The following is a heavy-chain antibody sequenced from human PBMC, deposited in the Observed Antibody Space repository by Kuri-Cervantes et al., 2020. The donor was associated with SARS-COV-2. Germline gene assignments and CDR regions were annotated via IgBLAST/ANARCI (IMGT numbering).Heavy chain of an antibody. CDR3: ARGSFASNSWQDWYFDL. J-gene: IGHJ2*01. V-gene: IGHV3-33*01. Sequence: GESLKISCAASGFTFSSYGMHWVRQAPGKGLEWVAVIWYDGSNKYYADSVKGRFTISRDNSKNTLYLQMNSLRAEDTAVYYCARGSFASNSWQDWYFDLWGRGTLVTVSS. D-gene: IGHD6-13*01. CDR2: IWYDGSNK. CDR1: GFTFSSYG.